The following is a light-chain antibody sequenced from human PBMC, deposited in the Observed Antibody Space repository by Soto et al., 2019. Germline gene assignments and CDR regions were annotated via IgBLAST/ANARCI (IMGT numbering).Light chain of an antibody. CDR3: QQYGSSPWT. Sequence: ETVVTQSPGTLSLSPGERATLSCRASQSVSSSYLAWYQHKPGQAPRLLIYGASSRAAGIPDRFSGSESGTDFTLTISRLEPEDFAVYYCQQYGSSPWTFGQGTKVDIK. J-gene: IGKJ1*01. CDR2: GAS. V-gene: IGKV3-20*01. CDR1: QSVSSSY.